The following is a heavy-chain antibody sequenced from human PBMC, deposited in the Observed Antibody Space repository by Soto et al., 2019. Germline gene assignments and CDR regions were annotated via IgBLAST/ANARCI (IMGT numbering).Heavy chain of an antibody. CDR2: ISAYNGNT. Sequence: ASVKVSCKASGYTFTSYGISWVRQAPGQGLEWMGWISAYNGNTNYAQKLQGRVTMTTDTSTSTAYMELRSLRSDDTAVYYCAIVQLLPARGAFLIWGQGTMVTVSS. J-gene: IGHJ3*02. CDR3: AIVQLLPARGAFLI. D-gene: IGHD2-2*01. V-gene: IGHV1-18*01. CDR1: GYTFTSYG.